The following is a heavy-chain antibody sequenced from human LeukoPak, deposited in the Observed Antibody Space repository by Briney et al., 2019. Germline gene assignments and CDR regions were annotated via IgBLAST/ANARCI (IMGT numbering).Heavy chain of an antibody. V-gene: IGHV1-69*05. CDR2: IIPIFGTA. CDR3: TRVALSIATHRPRAYYMDL. J-gene: IGHJ6*03. D-gene: IGHD6-6*01. CDR1: GGTFSSYA. Sequence: ASVKLCCNASGGTFSSYAISWVRQAPGQGLEWMGGIIPIFGTANYAQKFQGRVTITTDESTSTAYMELSSLRSEDTAVYYCTRVALSIATHRPRAYYMDLWGKGTTVTVSS.